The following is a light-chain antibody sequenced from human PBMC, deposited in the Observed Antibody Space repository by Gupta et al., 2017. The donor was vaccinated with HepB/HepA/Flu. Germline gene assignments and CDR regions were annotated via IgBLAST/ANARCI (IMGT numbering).Light chain of an antibody. V-gene: IGLV1-44*01. Sequence: QSVVTQPPSASGTPGQRVTISCSGSGSNIGSNTVSWFHHLPGTAPKLLIYSNDERPSGVPDRFSGSKSGTSASLAITGLQSEDEAEYYFVVWDDSLSGWVFGGGTKLTAL. J-gene: IGLJ3*02. CDR1: GSNIGSNT. CDR3: VVWDDSLSGWV. CDR2: SND.